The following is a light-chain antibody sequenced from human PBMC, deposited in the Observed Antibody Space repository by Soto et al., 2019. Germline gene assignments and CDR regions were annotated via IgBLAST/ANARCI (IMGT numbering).Light chain of an antibody. J-gene: IGKJ2*01. CDR1: QSVSSSY. V-gene: IGKV3D-7*01. CDR3: QHYNFWPHT. CDR2: GAS. Sequence: PGERVTLSCRASQSVSSSYLTWYQQKPGQAPRLLIYGASTRATSIPARFSGSGSGTDFTLTISSLQPEDFAVYYCQHYNFWPHTFGQGTKVDIK.